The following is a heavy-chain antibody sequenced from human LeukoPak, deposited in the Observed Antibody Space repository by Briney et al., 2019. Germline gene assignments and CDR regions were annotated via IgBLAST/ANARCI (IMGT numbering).Heavy chain of an antibody. J-gene: IGHJ2*01. CDR2: ISGRGASK. CDR1: GLTFNNYA. Sequence: GGSLRLSCAVSGLTFNNYAMSWVRQAPGKGLEWVSGISGRGASKYYADSVKGRFTISRDNARNSLYLQMNSLRAEDTAVYFCARLYGDYVYWYFDLWGRGTLVTVSS. V-gene: IGHV3-23*01. D-gene: IGHD4-17*01. CDR3: ARLYGDYVYWYFDL.